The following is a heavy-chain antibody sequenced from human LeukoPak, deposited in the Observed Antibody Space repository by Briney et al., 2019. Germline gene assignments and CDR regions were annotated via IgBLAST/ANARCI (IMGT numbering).Heavy chain of an antibody. V-gene: IGHV3-21*01. D-gene: IGHD6-19*01. J-gene: IGHJ6*02. CDR3: ARDQASGWPFYGMDV. CDR2: ISSSSSYI. Sequence: PGGSLRLSCAASGFTFSSYSMNWVRQAPGKGLEWASSISSSSSYIYYADSVKGRFTISRDNAKNSLYLQMSSLRAEDTAVYYCARDQASGWPFYGMDVWGQGTTVTVSS. CDR1: GFTFSSYS.